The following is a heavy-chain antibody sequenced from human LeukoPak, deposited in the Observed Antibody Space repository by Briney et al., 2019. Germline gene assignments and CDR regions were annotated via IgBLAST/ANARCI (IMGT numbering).Heavy chain of an antibody. CDR1: GFTLRSYW. V-gene: IGHV3-7*01. Sequence: GGSLRLSCATSGFTLRSYWMSWIRQAPGKGLEWVANIKPDGSEGYYADSVQGRFSVSRDNTKNSLYLQLSNLRAEDTAVYYCARVPGFDYWGQGTLVTASS. J-gene: IGHJ4*02. CDR2: IKPDGSEG. D-gene: IGHD7-27*01. CDR3: ARVPGFDY.